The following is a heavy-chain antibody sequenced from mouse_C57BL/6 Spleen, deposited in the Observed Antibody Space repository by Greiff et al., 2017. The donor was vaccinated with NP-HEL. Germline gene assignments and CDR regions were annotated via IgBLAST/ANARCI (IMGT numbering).Heavy chain of an antibody. Sequence: VMLVESGGGLVQSGRSLRLSCATSGFTFSDFYMEWVRQAPGKGLEWIAASRNKANDYTTEYSASVKGRFIVSRDTSQSILYLQMYALRAEDTAIYYCARDAGAMDYWGQGTSVTVSS. V-gene: IGHV7-1*01. CDR2: SRNKANDYTT. J-gene: IGHJ4*01. CDR1: GFTFSDFY. CDR3: ARDAGAMDY.